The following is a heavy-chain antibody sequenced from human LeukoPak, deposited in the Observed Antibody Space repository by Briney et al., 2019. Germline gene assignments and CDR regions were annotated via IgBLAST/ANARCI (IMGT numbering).Heavy chain of an antibody. V-gene: IGHV4-59*01. Sequence: PSETLSLTCTVSGGSISSYYWGWIRQPPGKGLELIGYIYYSGSTNYNPSLKSRVTISVDTSKNQFSLKLSSVTAADTAVYYCARDARVQKWFGEVIMTTTYYFDDWGQGTLVTVSS. CDR2: IYYSGST. J-gene: IGHJ4*02. CDR3: ARDARVQKWFGEVIMTTTYYFDD. D-gene: IGHD3-10*01. CDR1: GGSISSYY.